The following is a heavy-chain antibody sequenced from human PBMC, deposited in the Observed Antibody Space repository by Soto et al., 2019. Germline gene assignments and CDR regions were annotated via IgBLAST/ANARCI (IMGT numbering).Heavy chain of an antibody. J-gene: IGHJ4*02. CDR3: ARDLGRFNFGSAYFVY. CDR1: GFTFSSNG. CDR2: IWSDGSEK. Sequence: QVQLVESGGGVVQPGRSLRLSCAASGFTFSSNGMHWVRQAPGKGLELVAVIWSDGSEKYYADSVKGRFSISRDNSKNTLYLHMDSLRAEDTDVYYCARDLGRFNFGSAYFVYWGQGTLVTVSS. V-gene: IGHV3-33*01. D-gene: IGHD3-10*01.